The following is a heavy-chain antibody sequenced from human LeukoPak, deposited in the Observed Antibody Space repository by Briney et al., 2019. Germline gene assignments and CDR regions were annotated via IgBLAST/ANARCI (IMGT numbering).Heavy chain of an antibody. CDR1: GGSISSYY. CDR2: IYHSGST. V-gene: IGHV4-59*04. D-gene: IGHD3-10*01. Sequence: SETLSLTCTVSGGSISSYYWSWIRQPPGKGLEWIGYIYHSGSTYYNPSLRSRVTFSVDTSKNQFSLKLSSVTAADTAVYSCAGFTFFRGVITFDYWGQGTLVTVSS. J-gene: IGHJ4*02. CDR3: AGFTFFRGVITFDY.